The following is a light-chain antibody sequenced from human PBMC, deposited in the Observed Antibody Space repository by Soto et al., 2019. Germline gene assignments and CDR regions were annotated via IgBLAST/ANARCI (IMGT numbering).Light chain of an antibody. J-gene: IGLJ2*01. CDR1: KLGDKY. CDR3: QAWDSSTVV. CDR2: XXS. Sequence: SYELTQPPSVSVSPGQTASITCSGDKLGDKYACWYQQKPGQSPVLVXXXXSKRPSGIPERFSXXNSGNTATLTISGTQAMDXAXYYCQAWDSSTVVFGGGTKLTVL. V-gene: IGLV3-1*01.